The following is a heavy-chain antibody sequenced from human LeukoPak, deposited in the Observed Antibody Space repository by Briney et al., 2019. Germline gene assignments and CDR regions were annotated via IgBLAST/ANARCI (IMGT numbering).Heavy chain of an antibody. CDR1: GFTXTAYY. V-gene: IGHV1-2*02. CDR3: ARATTPGGYYYIY. D-gene: IGHD2/OR15-2a*01. Sequence: ASVKVSCKASGFTXTAYYMHWVRQAPGQGLEWMGWINPNSGGTNYAQKFQDRVTMTRDTSISTVYMELSRLRSDDTAVYYCARATTPGGYYYIYWGQGNLVTVSS. CDR2: INPNSGGT. J-gene: IGHJ4*02.